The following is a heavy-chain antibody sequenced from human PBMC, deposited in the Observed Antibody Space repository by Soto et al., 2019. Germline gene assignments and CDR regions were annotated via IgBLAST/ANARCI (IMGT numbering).Heavy chain of an antibody. V-gene: IGHV5-10-1*01. CDR2: IDPSDSYT. J-gene: IGHJ6*02. Sequence: GEALKISCNGSGYSFTTYWISWVRQMPGKGLEWMGRIDPSDSYTNYSPSFQGHVTISADKSISTAYLQWRSLKAPDTAMYYCARGITVTPLRYYYYGIHFWGQRTMGSVS. CDR1: GYSFTTYW. CDR3: ARGITVTPLRYYYYGIHF. D-gene: IGHD3-16*01.